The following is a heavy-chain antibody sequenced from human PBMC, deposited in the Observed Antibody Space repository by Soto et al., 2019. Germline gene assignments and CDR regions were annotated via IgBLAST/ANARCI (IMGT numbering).Heavy chain of an antibody. D-gene: IGHD3-10*01. CDR3: ARVGVTMVRGVITPNWFDP. J-gene: IGHJ5*02. Sequence: SETLSLTCAVSGGSISSGGYSWSWIRQPPGKGLEWIGYIYHSGSTYYNPSLKSRVTISVDRSKNQFSLKLSSVTAADTAVYYCARVGVTMVRGVITPNWFDPWGQGTLVTVSS. V-gene: IGHV4-30-2*01. CDR2: IYHSGST. CDR1: GGSISSGGYS.